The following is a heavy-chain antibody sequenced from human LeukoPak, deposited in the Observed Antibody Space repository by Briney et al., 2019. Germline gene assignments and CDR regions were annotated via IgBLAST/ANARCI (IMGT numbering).Heavy chain of an antibody. D-gene: IGHD6-13*01. CDR1: GYTFTSFD. CDR2: MNPNSGNT. J-gene: IGHJ4*02. Sequence: ASVKVSCKASGYTFTSFDINWVRQASGQGLEWVVWMNPNSGNTGYAQRFQGRVTMTRNSSTSTAYMELSSLRSEDTAVYYCARVNSSIGSSRRYFDYWGQGTLVTVSS. CDR3: ARVNSSIGSSRRYFDY. V-gene: IGHV1-8*01.